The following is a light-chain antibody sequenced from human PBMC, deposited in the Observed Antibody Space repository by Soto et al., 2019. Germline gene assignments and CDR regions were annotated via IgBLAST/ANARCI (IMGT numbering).Light chain of an antibody. CDR2: EVS. CDR1: SSDVGGYNF. CDR3: CSHSTSVTWM. J-gene: IGLJ3*02. Sequence: QSALTQTASVSGSPGQSITISCTGSSSDVGGYNFVSWYQQHTVKAPKPIIHEVSNRPSGGSNRLSGSKSGNTASLTISGVQAEDEAVYYCCSHSTSVTWMFGGGTKVTVL. V-gene: IGLV2-14*03.